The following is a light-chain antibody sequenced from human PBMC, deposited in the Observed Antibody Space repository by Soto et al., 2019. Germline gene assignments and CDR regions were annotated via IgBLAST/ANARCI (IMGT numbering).Light chain of an antibody. V-gene: IGLV1-40*01. CDR1: TSNIGSFPG. CDR3: QCYDNTMSGWV. Sequence: QSVLTQPPSVSGAPGQTVTISCTGSTSNIGSFPGVHWYQRPATAPHLLIYGDNHRPSGVPDRFSGSKSGTSASLAITGLQAEDEADYFCQCYDNTMSGWVFGGGTKLTVL. CDR2: GDN. J-gene: IGLJ2*01.